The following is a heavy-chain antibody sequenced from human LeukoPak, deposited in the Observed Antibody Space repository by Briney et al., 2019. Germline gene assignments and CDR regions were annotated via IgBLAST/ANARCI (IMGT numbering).Heavy chain of an antibody. D-gene: IGHD3-16*01. Sequence: SETLSLTCTVSGGSISSFYWNWIRQPPGKRLKWVGYVFYSGNTNYNPSLGSRVTISEDTSKNQFSLNLNSLTAADTAVYYCARGLPGRDAFDVWGQGTVVTVSS. CDR2: VFYSGNT. J-gene: IGHJ3*01. CDR1: GGSISSFY. V-gene: IGHV4-59*13. CDR3: ARGLPGRDAFDV.